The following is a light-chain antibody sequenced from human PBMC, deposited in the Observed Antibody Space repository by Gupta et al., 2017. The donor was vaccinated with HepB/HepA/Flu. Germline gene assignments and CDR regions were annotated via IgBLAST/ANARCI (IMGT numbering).Light chain of an antibody. CDR2: KAS. CDR3: QQYNSQGT. CDR1: QSISNW. Sequence: DIQLTQSPSTRSASVGDRVTITCRASQSISNWLAWYQQKAGKAPKLLIYKASSLESGVPSRFSGSRSGTEFTLTISSLQPDDFATDYCQQYNSQGTFGQGTKVEIK. V-gene: IGKV1-5*03. J-gene: IGKJ1*01.